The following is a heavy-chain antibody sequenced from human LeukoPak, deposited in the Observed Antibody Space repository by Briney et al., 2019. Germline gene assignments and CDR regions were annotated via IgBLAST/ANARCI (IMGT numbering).Heavy chain of an antibody. J-gene: IGHJ4*02. D-gene: IGHD6-13*01. CDR2: ISESGGST. V-gene: IGHV3-23*01. CDR1: GFIFSSYA. CDR3: AKERGSSWYGTSDY. Sequence: GGSLRLSCAASGFIFSSYAMSWVRQTPGKGLEWVSRISESGGSTYYADSVKGRFTISRDNYKNTLYLQMNSLRAEDTAVYYCAKERGSSWYGTSDYWGQGTLVTASS.